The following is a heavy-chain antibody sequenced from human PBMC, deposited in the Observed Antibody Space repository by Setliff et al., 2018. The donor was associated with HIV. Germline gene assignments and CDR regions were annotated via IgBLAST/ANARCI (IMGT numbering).Heavy chain of an antibody. CDR3: TTDIGVATLSCIDY. Sequence: PGGSLRLSCVASGLTFKTAWMGWVRQAPGKGLEWVGRIKSKVSGETADYAAPVTGRFTISRDDSRNMVFLQMNSLKSEDTAVYYCTTDIGVATLSCIDYWGQGTMVTVSS. CDR2: IKSKVSGETA. J-gene: IGHJ4*03. V-gene: IGHV3-15*01. CDR1: GLTFKTAW. D-gene: IGHD5-12*01.